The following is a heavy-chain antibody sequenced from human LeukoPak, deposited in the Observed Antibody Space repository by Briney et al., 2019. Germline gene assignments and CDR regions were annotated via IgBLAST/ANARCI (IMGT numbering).Heavy chain of an antibody. V-gene: IGHV3-53*01. CDR3: VRESSGSYFAY. D-gene: IGHD3-10*01. CDR1: GFTFSSNY. J-gene: IGHJ4*02. CDR2: IYSGDNT. Sequence: GGSLRLSCAASGFTFSSNYMSWVRQAPGKGLEWVSVIYSGDNTYYADSVKGRFTISRDNSKNTLYLQMNSLRAEDTAVYYRVRESSGSYFAYWGQGTLVTVSS.